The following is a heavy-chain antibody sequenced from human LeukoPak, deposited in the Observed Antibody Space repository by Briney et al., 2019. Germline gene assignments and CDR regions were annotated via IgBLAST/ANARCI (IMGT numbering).Heavy chain of an antibody. Sequence: AGESLRISCKASGYSFTSYWISWVRHIPGKGLEWMGRIDPSDSYTNYSPSFQGHVTISADKSISTAYLQWSSLKASGTAMYYCARHRDNGFADYFDYWGQGTLVTVSS. V-gene: IGHV5-10-1*01. J-gene: IGHJ4*02. D-gene: IGHD1-1*01. CDR2: IDPSDSYT. CDR3: ARHRDNGFADYFDY. CDR1: GYSFTSYW.